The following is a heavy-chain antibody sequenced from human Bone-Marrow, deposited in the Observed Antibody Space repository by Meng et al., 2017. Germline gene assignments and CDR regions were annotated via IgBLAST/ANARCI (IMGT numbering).Heavy chain of an antibody. J-gene: IGHJ5*02. D-gene: IGHD3-10*01. CDR1: GGSISSSSYY. V-gene: IGHV4-39*07. CDR3: ARGLSGSGSLFDP. CDR2: IYYSGST. Sequence: SETLSLTCTVSGGSISSSSYYWGWIRQPPGKGLEWIGSIYYSGSTYYNPSLKSRVTMSVDTSKNQFSLKLSSVTAADTAVYYCARGLSGSGSLFDPWGQGTLVTVSS.